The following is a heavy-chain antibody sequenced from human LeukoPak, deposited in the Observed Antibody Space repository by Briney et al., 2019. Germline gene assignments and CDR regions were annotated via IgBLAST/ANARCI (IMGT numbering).Heavy chain of an antibody. CDR1: GGSISSDNYY. J-gene: IGHJ3*02. CDR3: ARGVWFGSAFDI. D-gene: IGHD3-10*01. V-gene: IGHV4-39*01. Sequence: SETLSLTCTVSGGSISSDNYYWGWIRQPPGKGLEWIGSIYYSGTTYYNPSLKSRVTISVDTSKNQFSLKLSSVTAADTAVYYCARGVWFGSAFDIWGQGTMVTVSS. CDR2: IYYSGTT.